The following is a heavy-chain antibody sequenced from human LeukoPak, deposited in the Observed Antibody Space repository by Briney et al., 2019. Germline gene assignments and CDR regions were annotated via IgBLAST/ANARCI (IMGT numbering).Heavy chain of an antibody. V-gene: IGHV3-11*04. Sequence: PGGSLRLSCAASGFTFSDYYMSWIRQARGKGLEWVSYISSSGSAIFYADSVKGRFTISRDNAKNSLYLQMNSLRAEDTAVYYCARDSNGYCYFDYWGQGTLVTVSS. CDR2: ISSSGSAI. D-gene: IGHD3-22*01. J-gene: IGHJ4*02. CDR3: ARDSNGYCYFDY. CDR1: GFTFSDYY.